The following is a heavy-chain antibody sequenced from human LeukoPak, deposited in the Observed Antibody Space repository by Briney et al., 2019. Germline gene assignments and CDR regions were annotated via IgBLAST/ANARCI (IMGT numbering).Heavy chain of an antibody. CDR1: DGSITSYY. D-gene: IGHD3-22*01. Sequence: SETLSLTCTVSDGSITSYYWSWIRQPPGKGLEWIGRIYTSGSTNYNPSLKSRVTISVDTSKNQFSLRLTSVTAADTAMYYCASGVSRYYDSRGYFDYWGQGTLVTVSS. CDR2: IYTSGST. V-gene: IGHV4-4*07. J-gene: IGHJ4*02. CDR3: ASGVSRYYDSRGYFDY.